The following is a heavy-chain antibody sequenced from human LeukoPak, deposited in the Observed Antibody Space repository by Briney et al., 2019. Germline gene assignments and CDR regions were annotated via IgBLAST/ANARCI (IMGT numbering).Heavy chain of an antibody. CDR1: GGSISSSSYY. Sequence: SETLSLTCTVSGGSISSSSYYWGWIRQPPGKGLEWIGSIYYSGSTYYNPSLKSRVTISVDTSKNQLSLKLSSVTAADTAVYYWARASLVGATTGSVDYWGQGTLVTVSS. D-gene: IGHD1-26*01. J-gene: IGHJ4*02. CDR2: IYYSGST. V-gene: IGHV4-39*07. CDR3: ARASLVGATTGSVDY.